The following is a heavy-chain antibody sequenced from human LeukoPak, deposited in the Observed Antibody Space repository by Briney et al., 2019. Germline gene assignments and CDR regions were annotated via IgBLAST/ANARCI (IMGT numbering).Heavy chain of an antibody. Sequence: GGSLRLSCADSGFTFSTYWMHWVRQAPGKGLVWVSHINSDGSNINYADSVKGRFTISRDNAKNTLYLQMNSLRAEDTAVYYCARDHGYWGQGTLVTVSS. CDR2: INSDGSNI. J-gene: IGHJ4*02. CDR3: ARDHGY. V-gene: IGHV3-74*01. CDR1: GFTFSTYW.